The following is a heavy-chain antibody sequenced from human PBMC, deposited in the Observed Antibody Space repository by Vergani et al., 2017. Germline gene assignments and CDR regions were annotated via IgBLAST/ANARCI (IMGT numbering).Heavy chain of an antibody. V-gene: IGHV4-30-2*01. D-gene: IGHD6-13*01. Sequence: QVQLQQWGAGLLKPSETLSLTCAVYGGSFSSGGYSWSWIRQPPGKGLEWIGYIYHSGSTYYNPSLKSRVTISVDRSKNQFSLKLSSVTAADTAVYYCARGFYEYSSSPMDVWGQGTTVTVSS. J-gene: IGHJ6*02. CDR2: IYHSGST. CDR3: ARGFYEYSSSPMDV. CDR1: GGSFSSGGYS.